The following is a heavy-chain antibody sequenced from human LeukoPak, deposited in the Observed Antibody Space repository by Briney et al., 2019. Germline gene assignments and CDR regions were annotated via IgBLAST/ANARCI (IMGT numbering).Heavy chain of an antibody. CDR1: GYTFTSYG. CDR2: ISAYNGNT. J-gene: IGHJ6*03. CDR3: ARGVIYYGSGTDDYMDV. V-gene: IGHV1-18*01. D-gene: IGHD3-10*01. Sequence: ASVKVSCKASGYTFTSYGISWVRQAPGQGLEWMGWISAYNGNTNYAQRLQGRVTMTTDTSTSTAYMELRSLRSDDTAVYYCARGVIYYGSGTDDYMDVWGKGTTVTVSS.